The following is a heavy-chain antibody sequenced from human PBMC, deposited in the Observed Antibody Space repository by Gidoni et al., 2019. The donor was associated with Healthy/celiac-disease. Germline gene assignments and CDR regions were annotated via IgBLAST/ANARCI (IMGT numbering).Heavy chain of an antibody. V-gene: IGHV3-11*05. CDR1: GFTFSDYY. D-gene: IGHD1-26*01. CDR3: ARDSELDGMDV. J-gene: IGHJ6*02. Sequence: QVQLVESGGGLVKPGGSLRLSFAASGFTFSDYYMSWIRQAPGKGLEWVSYISSSSSYTNYADSVKGRFTISRDNAKNSLYLQMNSLRAEDTAVYYCARDSELDGMDVWGQGTTVTVSS. CDR2: ISSSSSYT.